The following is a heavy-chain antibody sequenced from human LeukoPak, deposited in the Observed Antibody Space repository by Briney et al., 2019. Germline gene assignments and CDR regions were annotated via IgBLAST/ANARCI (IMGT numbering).Heavy chain of an antibody. D-gene: IGHD6-13*01. Sequence: GGSLRLSCVASGFTLSSYSMNWVRQAPGKGLEWVSSISSSSSYIYYADSVKGRFTISRDNAKNSLYLQMNSLRAEDTAVYYCARAHHSSSWYRFFVFGSGLFDYWGQGTLVTVSS. J-gene: IGHJ4*02. CDR1: GFTLSSYS. CDR3: ARAHHSSSWYRFFVFGSGLFDY. V-gene: IGHV3-21*01. CDR2: ISSSSSYI.